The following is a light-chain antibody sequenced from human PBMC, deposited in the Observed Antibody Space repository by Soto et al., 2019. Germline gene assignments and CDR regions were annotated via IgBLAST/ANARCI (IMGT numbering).Light chain of an antibody. CDR2: AAS. V-gene: IGKV1-39*01. CDR1: QSISSY. CDR3: QQSYNTPPT. J-gene: IGKJ1*01. Sequence: IQMSQSPSSLSASVGERFTMTCRASQSISSYLNWYQQKPGKAPKLLIYAASSLQSGVPSRFSGSGSGTEFTLTISSLQPEDFATYYCQQSYNTPPTFGQGTKVDI.